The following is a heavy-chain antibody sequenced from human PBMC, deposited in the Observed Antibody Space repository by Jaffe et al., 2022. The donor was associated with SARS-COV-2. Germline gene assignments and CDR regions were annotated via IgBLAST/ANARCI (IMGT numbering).Heavy chain of an antibody. CDR1: GFTFSSYG. V-gene: IGHV3-30*18. D-gene: IGHD3-3*01. Sequence: QVQLVESGGGVVQPGRSLRLSCAASGFTFSSYGMHWVRQAPGKGLEWVAVISYDGSNKYYADSVKGRFTISRDNSKNTLYLQMNSLRAEDTAVYYCAKVGASWTHDTYYDFWSGYDGRGQYGMDVWGQGTTVTVSS. J-gene: IGHJ6*02. CDR2: ISYDGSNK. CDR3: AKVGASWTHDTYYDFWSGYDGRGQYGMDV.